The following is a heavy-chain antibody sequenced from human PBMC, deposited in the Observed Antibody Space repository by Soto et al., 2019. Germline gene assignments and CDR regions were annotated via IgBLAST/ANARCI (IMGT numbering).Heavy chain of an antibody. CDR2: IYYSGST. J-gene: IGHJ4*02. V-gene: IGHV4-30-4*01. CDR3: AGINGAAAGTDDY. Sequence: QVQLQESGPGLVKPSQTLSLTCTVSGGSISSGDYYWSWIRQPPGKGLEWIGYIYYSGSTYYNPSLKSRVTISVDTSKNQFSRKLSSVTAADTAVYYCAGINGAAAGTDDYWGQGTLVTVSS. CDR1: GGSISSGDYY. D-gene: IGHD6-13*01.